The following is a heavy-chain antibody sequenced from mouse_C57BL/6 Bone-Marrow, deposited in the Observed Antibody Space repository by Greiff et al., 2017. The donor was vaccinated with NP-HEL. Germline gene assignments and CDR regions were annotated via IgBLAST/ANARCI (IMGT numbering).Heavy chain of an antibody. CDR3: ARSALKTVRGLGY. V-gene: IGHV1-85*01. J-gene: IGHJ2*01. CDR1: GYTFTSYD. CDR2: IYPRDGST. Sequence: QVHVKQSGPELVKPGASVKLSCKASGYTFTSYDINWVKQRPGQGLEWIGWIYPRDGSTKYNEKFKGKATLTVDTSSSTAYMELHSLTSEDSAVYVCARSALKTVRGLGYWGKGTTLTVSA. D-gene: IGHD1-1*01.